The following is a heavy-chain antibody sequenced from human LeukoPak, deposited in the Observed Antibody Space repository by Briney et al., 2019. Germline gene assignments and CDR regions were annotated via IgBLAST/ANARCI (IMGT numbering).Heavy chain of an antibody. CDR3: ARLIRGEYCSSTGCQPYYMDV. CDR1: GGSFSGYY. V-gene: IGHV4-34*01. D-gene: IGHD2-2*01. J-gene: IGHJ6*03. CDR2: INHSGST. Sequence: TSETLSLTCAVYGGSFSGYYWSWIRQPPGKGLEWIGDINHSGSTNYNPSLKSRVTISVDTSKNQFSLKLSSVTAADTAVYYCARLIRGEYCSSTGCQPYYMDVWGKGTTVTVSS.